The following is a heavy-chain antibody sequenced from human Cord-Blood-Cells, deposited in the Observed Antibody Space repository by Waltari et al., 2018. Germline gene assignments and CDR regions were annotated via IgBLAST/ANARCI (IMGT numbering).Heavy chain of an antibody. CDR1: GGSFSGYY. CDR2: INHSRST. J-gene: IGHJ5*02. D-gene: IGHD6-13*01. Sequence: QVQLQQWGAGLLKPSETLSLTCAVYGGSFSGYYWSWIRQPPGKGLEWIGEINHSRSTNYNPALKSRVTISVDTSKNQFSRKLSSVTAADTAVYYCARPSGAAGNWFDPWGQGTLVTVSS. V-gene: IGHV4-34*01. CDR3: ARPSGAAGNWFDP.